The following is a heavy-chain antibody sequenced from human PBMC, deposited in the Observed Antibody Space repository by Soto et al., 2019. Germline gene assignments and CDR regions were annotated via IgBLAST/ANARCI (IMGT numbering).Heavy chain of an antibody. CDR3: ARAQNWNSTPYLDYYYYYMDV. D-gene: IGHD1-7*01. Sequence: GGSLRLSCAASGFTFSSYSMNWVRQAPGKGLEWVSYISSSSSTIYYADSVKGRFTISRDNAKNSLYLQMNSLRAEDTAVYYCARAQNWNSTPYLDYYYYYMDVWGKGTTVTVSS. J-gene: IGHJ6*03. CDR1: GFTFSSYS. CDR2: ISSSSSTI. V-gene: IGHV3-48*01.